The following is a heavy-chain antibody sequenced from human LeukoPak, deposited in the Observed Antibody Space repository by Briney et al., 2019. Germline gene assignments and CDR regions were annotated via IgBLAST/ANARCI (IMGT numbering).Heavy chain of an antibody. CDR1: GYTFTGYY. D-gene: IGHD4-11*01. CDR2: ISAYNGNT. J-gene: IGHJ3*02. Sequence: ASVKVSCKASGYTFTGYYMHWVRQAPGQGLEWMGWISAYNGNTNYAQKLQGRVTMTTDTSTSTAYMELRSLRSDDTAVYYCARSAVPNTFDIWGQGTMVTVSS. CDR3: ARSAVPNTFDI. V-gene: IGHV1-18*04.